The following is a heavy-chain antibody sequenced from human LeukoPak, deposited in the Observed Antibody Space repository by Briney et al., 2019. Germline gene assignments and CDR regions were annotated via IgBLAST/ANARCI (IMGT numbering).Heavy chain of an antibody. CDR2: ISSSSSYI. V-gene: IGHV3-21*01. D-gene: IGHD6-19*01. CDR1: GFTFSSYS. J-gene: IGHJ5*02. Sequence: GGSLRLSCAASGFTFSSYSMNWVRQAPGEGLEWVSSISSSSSYIYYADSVKGRFTISRDNAKNSLYLQMNSLRAEDTAVYYCARSKTVAGTRWFDPWGQGTLVTVSS. CDR3: ARSKTVAGTRWFDP.